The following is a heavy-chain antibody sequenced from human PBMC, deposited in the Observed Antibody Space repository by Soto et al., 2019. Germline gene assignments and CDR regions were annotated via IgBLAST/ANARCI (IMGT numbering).Heavy chain of an antibody. J-gene: IGHJ6*03. CDR1: GYTFTSHD. Sequence: ASVKVSCKASGYTFTSHDINWVRQATGQGLEWMGWMNPNSGNTGYAQKFQGRVTMTRNTSISTAYMELSSLRSEDTAVYYCARGGVVVPAAISEYYYYMDVWGKGTTVTVSS. CDR2: MNPNSGNT. D-gene: IGHD2-2*02. V-gene: IGHV1-8*02. CDR3: ARGGVVVPAAISEYYYYMDV.